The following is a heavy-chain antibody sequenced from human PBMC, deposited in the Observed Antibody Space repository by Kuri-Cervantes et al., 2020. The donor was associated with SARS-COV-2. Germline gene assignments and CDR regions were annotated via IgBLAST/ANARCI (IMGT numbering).Heavy chain of an antibody. CDR3: AHSTNYYYYMDV. V-gene: IGHV2-5*05. CDR2: IDWDDDK. J-gene: IGHJ6*03. CDR1: GFSLTTSGMC. Sequence: SGPTLVKPTQTLTLTCTFSGFSLTTSGMCVAWIRQPPGKALEWLARIDWDDDKRYGPSLKSRLTITKDTSKNQVVLTMTNMDPVDTATYYCAHSTNYYYYMDVWGKGTTVTVSS. D-gene: IGHD2-2*01.